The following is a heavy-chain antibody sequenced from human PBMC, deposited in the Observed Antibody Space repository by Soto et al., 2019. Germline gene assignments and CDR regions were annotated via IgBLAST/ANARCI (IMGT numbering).Heavy chain of an antibody. V-gene: IGHV1-18*01. CDR3: ARGGYYVSICCCDDYRDGMYV. D-gene: IGHD3-22*01. Sequence: VKVSCKASVYTFTSYGISWVRQAPGQGLEWMGWISAYNGNTNYAQKLQGRVTMTTDTSTSTAYMELRSLRSDDTAVYYCARGGYYVSICCCDDYRDGMYVWGRG. J-gene: IGHJ6*01. CDR1: VYTFTSYG. CDR2: ISAYNGNT.